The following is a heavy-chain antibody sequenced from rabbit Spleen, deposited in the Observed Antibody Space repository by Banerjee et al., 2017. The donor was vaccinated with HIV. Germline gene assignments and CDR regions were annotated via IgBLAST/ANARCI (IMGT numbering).Heavy chain of an antibody. Sequence: QSLEESGGDLVKPGASLTLTCTASGVSFSSNNYMCWVRQAPGKGLEWIACINMITSKSVYANWAKGRLTISKASSTTVTLQMTSLTAADTATYFCARGSDYGGAGLDLWGPGTLVTVS. CDR3: ARGSDYGGAGLDL. CDR1: GVSFSSNNY. J-gene: IGHJ4*01. D-gene: IGHD3-1*01. V-gene: IGHV1S40*01. CDR2: INMITSKS.